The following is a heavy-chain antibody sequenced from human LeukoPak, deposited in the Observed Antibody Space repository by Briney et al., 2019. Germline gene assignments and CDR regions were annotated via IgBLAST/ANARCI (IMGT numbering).Heavy chain of an antibody. CDR3: AKDRRGSSFPIPTSGPDY. D-gene: IGHD3-10*01. CDR2: ISGSGGST. Sequence: PGGSLRLSCAASGFTFSSYAMSWVRQAPGKGLEWVSAISGSGGSTYYADSVKGRFTTSRDNSKNTLYLQMNSLRAEDTAVYYCAKDRRGSSFPIPTSGPDYWGQGTLVTVSS. J-gene: IGHJ4*02. V-gene: IGHV3-23*01. CDR1: GFTFSSYA.